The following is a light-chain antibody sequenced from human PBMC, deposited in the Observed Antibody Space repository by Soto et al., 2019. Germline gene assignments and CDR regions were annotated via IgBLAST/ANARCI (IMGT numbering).Light chain of an antibody. CDR1: QSISTY. CDR3: QQYNSYSPT. J-gene: IGKJ1*01. CDR2: DAS. Sequence: DIQMTQSPSSLSASVGNRVTITCRASQSISTYLNWYQKKPGKAPNLLIYDASRLQSGVPSRFSGSGGGTDFTLSISSVQPEDFATYFCQQYNSYSPTFGQGTKVDIK. V-gene: IGKV1-39*01.